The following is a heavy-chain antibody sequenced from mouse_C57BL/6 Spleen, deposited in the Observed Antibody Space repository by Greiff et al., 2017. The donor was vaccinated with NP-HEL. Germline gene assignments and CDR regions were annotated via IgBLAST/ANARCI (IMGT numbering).Heavy chain of an antibody. CDR3: ASGGWTGFDY. CDR2: IYPGDGDT. J-gene: IGHJ2*01. CDR1: GYAFSSSW. V-gene: IGHV1-82*01. D-gene: IGHD1-1*02. Sequence: QVQLKESGPELVKPGASVKISCKASGYAFSSSWMNWVKQRPGKGLEWIGRIYPGDGDTNYNGKFKGKATLTADKSSSTAYMQLSSLTSEDSAVYFCASGGWTGFDYWGQGTTLTVSS.